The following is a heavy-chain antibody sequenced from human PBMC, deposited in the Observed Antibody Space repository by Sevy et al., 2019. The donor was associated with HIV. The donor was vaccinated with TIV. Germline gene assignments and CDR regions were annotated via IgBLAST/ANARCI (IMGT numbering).Heavy chain of an antibody. CDR2: ISFDGSNK. J-gene: IGHJ4*02. D-gene: IGHD6-13*01. CDR3: AKNTAAAGTGGFDY. V-gene: IGHV3-30*02. Sequence: GGSLRLSCAASGLIFSHYGMHWVRQAPGKGLEWVAFISFDGSNKYYVDSVKGRFTISRDNSKNTLYLQMNSMRTEDTALYYCAKNTAAAGTGGFDYWGQGTLVT. CDR1: GLIFSHYG.